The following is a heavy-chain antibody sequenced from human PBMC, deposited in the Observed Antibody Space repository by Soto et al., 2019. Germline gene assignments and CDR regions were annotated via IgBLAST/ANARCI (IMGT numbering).Heavy chain of an antibody. CDR2: ISYDGSKK. CDR1: GFTFSSYG. CDR3: AKGPGATTRPDYFDY. J-gene: IGHJ4*02. Sequence: ESGGGVVQPGRSLRLSCAASGFTFSSYGMHWVRQAPGTGLEWVAVISYDGSKKYYADSVKGRFTISRDNSKNTLYLQMTSLRAEDTAVYYCAKGPGATTRPDYFDYWGQGTLVTVSS. D-gene: IGHD1-26*01. V-gene: IGHV3-30*18.